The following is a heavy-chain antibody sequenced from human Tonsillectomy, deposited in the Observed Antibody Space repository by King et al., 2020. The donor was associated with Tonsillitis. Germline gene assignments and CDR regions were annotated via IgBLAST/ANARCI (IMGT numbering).Heavy chain of an antibody. D-gene: IGHD1-7*01. V-gene: IGHV1-46*01. J-gene: IGHJ4*02. CDR2: INPSVGST. Sequence: QLVQSGAEVKKPGASVKVYCKASGYTFTSYYIQWVRQAPGQGLEWMGIINPSVGSTNYAQKFQGRVTMTRDTSTGTVYMELSGLTSDDPAVYYCGTTAGRFDYWGQGTLVTVSS. CDR3: GTTAGRFDY. CDR1: GYTFTSYY.